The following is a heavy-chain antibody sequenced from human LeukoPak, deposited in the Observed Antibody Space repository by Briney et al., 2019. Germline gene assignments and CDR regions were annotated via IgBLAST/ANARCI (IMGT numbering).Heavy chain of an antibody. CDR1: GYTFSSYG. CDR3: ARFLHYRGKHGPAFDI. V-gene: IGHV1-18*01. CDR2: ISAYSGGV. Sequence: ASVKVSCKASGYTFSSYGISWVRQAPGQGLEWMGWISAYSGGVKYAQMVQGRVTMTTDTSTRTAYMELRSLRSNDTAVYYCARFLHYRGKHGPAFDIRGQGTMVTVSS. J-gene: IGHJ3*02. D-gene: IGHD4/OR15-4a*01.